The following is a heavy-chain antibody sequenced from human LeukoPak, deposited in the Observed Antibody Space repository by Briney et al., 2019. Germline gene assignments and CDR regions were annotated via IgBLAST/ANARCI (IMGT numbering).Heavy chain of an antibody. CDR2: INHSGST. CDR3: ASRGYCSGGSCYYGYYYYMDV. J-gene: IGHJ6*03. V-gene: IGHV4-34*01. D-gene: IGHD2-15*01. Sequence: SETLSLTCAVYGGSFSGYYWSWLRQPPGKGLEWIGEINHSGSTNYNPSLKSRVTISVDTSKNQFSLKLSSVTAADTAVYYCASRGYCSGGSCYYGYYYYMDVWGKGTTVTVSS. CDR1: GGSFSGYY.